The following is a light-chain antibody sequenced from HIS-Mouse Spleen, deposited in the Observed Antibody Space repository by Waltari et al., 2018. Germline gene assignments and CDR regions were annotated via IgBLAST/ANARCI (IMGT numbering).Light chain of an antibody. CDR3: CSYAGSSTFRV. Sequence: QSALTQPASVSGSPGQSITISCTGTSSDVGSDNLVPLYQQHPGKAPNLMIYEGSNRPSGVSNRFSGSKSGNTASLTISGLQAEDEADYYCCSYAGSSTFRVFGGGTKLTVL. V-gene: IGLV2-23*03. J-gene: IGLJ2*01. CDR2: EGS. CDR1: SSDVGSDNL.